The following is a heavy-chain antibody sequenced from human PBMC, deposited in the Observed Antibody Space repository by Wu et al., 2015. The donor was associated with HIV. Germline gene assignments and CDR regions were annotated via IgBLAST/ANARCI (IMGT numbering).Heavy chain of an antibody. J-gene: IGHJ5*02. Sequence: QVQLVQSGAEVKKPGSSVKVSCKASGGTFSSYAISWVRQAPGQGLEWMGGIIPIFGTANYAQKFQGRVTITADESTSTAYMELSSLRSEDTAVYYCARDPKVVAATVSCCNWFRPRGAREPWSTVSS. CDR1: GGTFSSYA. CDR3: ARDPKVVAATVSCCNWFRPR. CDR2: IIPIFGTA. D-gene: IGHD2-15*01. V-gene: IGHV1-69*12.